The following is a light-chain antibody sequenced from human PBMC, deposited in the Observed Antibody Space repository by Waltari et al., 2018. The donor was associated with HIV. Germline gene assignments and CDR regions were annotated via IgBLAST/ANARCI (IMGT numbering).Light chain of an antibody. CDR2: DVT. CDR1: NSDIGTYTY. CDR3: CSYAVKNTYI. J-gene: IGLJ1*01. Sequence: QSAPTQPASVSGSPGQSITISCSGTNSDIGTYTYVSWYQQHPYRAPTLIVYDVTTRHPGVCDRYTGSESGHTVLLTITGIQTDNEAAYYCCSYAVKNTYIFGSETKVT. V-gene: IGLV2-23*02.